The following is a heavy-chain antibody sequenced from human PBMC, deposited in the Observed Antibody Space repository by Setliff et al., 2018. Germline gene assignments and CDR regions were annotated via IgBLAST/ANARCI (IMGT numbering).Heavy chain of an antibody. CDR2: SKSKTAGGAI. CDR1: GFTFSYAW. V-gene: IGHV3-15*07. Sequence: PGGSLRLSCAASGFTFSYAWMHWVRRAPGKGLEWVGRSKSKTAGGAIDYAAPVKGRFTISRDDSKNTLYLQMSSLKTEDTAMYYCTTDRAACSGSSCYNGFDVWGQGTMVTVSS. J-gene: IGHJ3*01. CDR3: TTDRAACSGSSCYNGFDV. D-gene: IGHD2-2*02.